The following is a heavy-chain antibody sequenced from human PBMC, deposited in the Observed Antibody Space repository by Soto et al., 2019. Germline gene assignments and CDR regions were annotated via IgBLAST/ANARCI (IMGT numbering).Heavy chain of an antibody. Sequence: PVGSLRLSCAASGFTFTNAWMGWVCEAPGKGLKWVGRIKSKTDGGAIDHAAPVEGRFTISRDDSKNTLYLQMNNLKTEDTAVHFCTTGAGHGPLPIFSSWGQVSLVTVSS. J-gene: IGHJ1*01. V-gene: IGHV3-15*01. D-gene: IGHD1-26*01. CDR2: IKSKTDGGAI. CDR3: TTGAGHGPLPIFSS. CDR1: GFTFTNAW.